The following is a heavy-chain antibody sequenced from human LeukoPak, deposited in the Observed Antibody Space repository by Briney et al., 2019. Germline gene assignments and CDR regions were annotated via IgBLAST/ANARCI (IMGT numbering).Heavy chain of an antibody. CDR2: INHSGST. CDR3: ARGQQYYHESSGYWVFDY. J-gene: IGHJ4*02. CDR1: GGSFSGYY. Sequence: SETLSLTCAVYGGSFSGYYWNWIRQPPGKGLEWIGEINHSGSTNYNPSLKSRVTISVDTSKNQFSLKLSSVTAADTAVYSCARGQQYYHESSGYWVFDYWGQGALVTVCS. D-gene: IGHD3-22*01. V-gene: IGHV4-34*01.